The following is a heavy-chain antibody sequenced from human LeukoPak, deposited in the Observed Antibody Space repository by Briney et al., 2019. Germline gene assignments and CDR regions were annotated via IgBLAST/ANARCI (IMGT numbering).Heavy chain of an antibody. J-gene: IGHJ5*02. V-gene: IGHV1-69*13. CDR3: ARAPSEWLRLDIWVDP. CDR2: IIPIFGTA. CDR1: GGTFSSYA. Sequence: SVKVSCKASGGTFSSYAISWVRQAPGQGLEWMGGIIPIFGTANYAQKFQGRVTITADESTSTAYMELSSLRSEDTAVYYCARAPSEWLRLDIWVDPWGQGTLSPSPQ. D-gene: IGHD5-12*01.